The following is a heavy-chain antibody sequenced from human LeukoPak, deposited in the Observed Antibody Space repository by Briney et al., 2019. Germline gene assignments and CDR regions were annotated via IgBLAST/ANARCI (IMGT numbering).Heavy chain of an antibody. CDR3: AHAVHGNFYFDP. CDR2: VYPRTSNT. D-gene: IGHD4-23*01. V-gene: IGHV5-51*01. J-gene: IGHJ5*01. CDR1: GDSFTNYW. Sequence: GESLKISCKGSGDSFTNYWIGWVRQTPGKGLEWIGLVYPRTSNTKYSPSLQGQVTISADRSINTAYLQWGSLKDSDTAIYYCAHAVHGNFYFDPWGQGTLVTVSS.